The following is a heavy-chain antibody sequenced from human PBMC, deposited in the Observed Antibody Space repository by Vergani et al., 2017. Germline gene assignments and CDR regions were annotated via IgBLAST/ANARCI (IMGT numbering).Heavy chain of an antibody. D-gene: IGHD4-11*01. Sequence: QVQLQQWGAGLLKPSETLSLTCAVYGGSFSGYYWSWIRQPPGKGLEWIGEINHSGSTNNNPSLKSRVTISVDTSKNQFSLKLSSVTAADTAVYYCARSRSNSRYYFDYWGQGTLVTVSS. CDR3: ARSRSNSRYYFDY. V-gene: IGHV4-34*01. CDR1: GGSFSGYY. J-gene: IGHJ4*02. CDR2: INHSGST.